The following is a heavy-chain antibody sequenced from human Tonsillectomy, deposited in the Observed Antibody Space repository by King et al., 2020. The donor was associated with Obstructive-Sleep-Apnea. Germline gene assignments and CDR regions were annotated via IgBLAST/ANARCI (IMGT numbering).Heavy chain of an antibody. J-gene: IGHJ4*02. V-gene: IGHV3-74*01. Sequence: VQLVESGGGLVQPGGSLRLSCAASGFSFSSYWMHWVRQVPGKGLVWVSRINNDGSTTGYADSVKGRVTISRDNAKNTVYLQMNSLRAEDTAVYHCARTFGYSYGDYWGQGTLVTVSS. CDR2: INNDGSTT. CDR1: GFSFSSYW. D-gene: IGHD5-18*01. CDR3: ARTFGYSYGDY.